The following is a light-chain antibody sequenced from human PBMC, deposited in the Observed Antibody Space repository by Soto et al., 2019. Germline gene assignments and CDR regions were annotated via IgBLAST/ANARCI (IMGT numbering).Light chain of an antibody. V-gene: IGLV1-40*01. J-gene: IGLJ1*01. CDR3: QSYDSSLSAHYV. CDR2: GNS. CDR1: SSNIGATYD. Sequence: QPVLTQSPSVSGAPGQRVTISCTGSSSNIGATYDVQWYQQLPGTAPKLLIYGNSNRPSGVPDRFSGSKSGTSASLAITGLQADDEADYYCQSYDSSLSAHYVFGTGTKVTVL.